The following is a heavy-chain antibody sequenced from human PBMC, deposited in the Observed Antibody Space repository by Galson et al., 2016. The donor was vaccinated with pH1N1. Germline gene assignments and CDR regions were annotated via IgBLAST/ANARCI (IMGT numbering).Heavy chain of an antibody. J-gene: IGHJ4*02. CDR2: IYQSGRS. Sequence: ETLSLTCAVSGESFNNNYWSWIRQPPGKGLEWIGSIYQSGRSYYNPSLKSRVAISVDSSKNLFSLNLTSVTAAYTAVYYCARMTRITGPDTEYYFDYWGQGMLVTVSS. CDR3: ARMTRITGPDTEYYFDY. D-gene: IGHD1-14*01. V-gene: IGHV4-34*01. CDR1: GESFNNNY.